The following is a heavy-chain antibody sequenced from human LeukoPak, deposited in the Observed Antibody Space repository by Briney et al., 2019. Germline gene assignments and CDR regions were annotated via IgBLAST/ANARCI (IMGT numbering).Heavy chain of an antibody. D-gene: IGHD3-22*01. Sequence: TGGSLRLSCAASGFTFNTYGMSWVRQAPGKGLEWVSAISGSGGSTYYADSVKGRFTISRDNSKNTLYLQMNSLRAEDTAVYYCAKPDPVMGSGYYPGYWYFDLWGRGTLVTVSS. CDR2: ISGSGGST. V-gene: IGHV3-23*01. CDR3: AKPDPVMGSGYYPGYWYFDL. CDR1: GFTFNTYG. J-gene: IGHJ2*01.